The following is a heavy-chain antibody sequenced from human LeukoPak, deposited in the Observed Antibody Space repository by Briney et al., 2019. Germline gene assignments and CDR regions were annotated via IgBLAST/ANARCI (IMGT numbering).Heavy chain of an antibody. D-gene: IGHD6-13*01. V-gene: IGHV3-23*01. J-gene: IGHJ4*02. CDR1: GFTFSRYA. Sequence: GGSLRLSCAASGFTFSRYAMSWVRQAPGKGLERVSAISSRGGTTYYADSVKGRFTISRDNAKNSLYLQMNSLRAEDTALYYCAKMYSSSWYLYYFDYWGQGTLVTVSS. CDR3: AKMYSSSWYLYYFDY. CDR2: ISSRGGTT.